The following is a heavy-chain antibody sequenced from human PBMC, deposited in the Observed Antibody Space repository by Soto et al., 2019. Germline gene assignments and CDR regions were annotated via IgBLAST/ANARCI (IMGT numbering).Heavy chain of an antibody. CDR3: ARTRWTSVYYFDY. CDR1: GFTLGNYA. V-gene: IGHV3-23*01. CDR2: NGGSGAST. J-gene: IGHJ4*02. Sequence: EVQVLESGGGMVQPGGSLRLSCVGSGFTLGNYAMSWVRQPPGKGLEWVSANGGSGASTYYAASVTGRFIISRDNSKNTLYLQMNSLRAEATAVYYCARTRWTSVYYFDYWGQGTLVTVSS. D-gene: IGHD3-22*01.